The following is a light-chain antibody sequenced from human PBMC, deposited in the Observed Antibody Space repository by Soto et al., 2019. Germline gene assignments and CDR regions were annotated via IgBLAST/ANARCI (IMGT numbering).Light chain of an antibody. CDR1: SSDVGAYNF. CDR2: EVS. CDR3: RSYTTSYSWV. Sequence: QSVLTQPASVSGSPGQSITISCTGTSSDVGAYNFVSWYQQHPGKAPKLTIYEVSHRPSGVSDRFSGSKSGNTASLTISGLQAEDEADYYCRSYTTSYSWVFGGGTKLTVL. J-gene: IGLJ3*02. V-gene: IGLV2-14*01.